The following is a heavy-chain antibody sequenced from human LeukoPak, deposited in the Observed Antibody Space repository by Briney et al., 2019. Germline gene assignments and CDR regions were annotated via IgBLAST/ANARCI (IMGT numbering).Heavy chain of an antibody. D-gene: IGHD1-26*01. J-gene: IGHJ4*02. CDR2: IYYSGST. CDR3: ARGEEPLGAPFDY. V-gene: IGHV4-31*03. Sequence: SETLSPTCTVSGGSISSGGYYWSWIRQHPGKGLEWIGYIYYSGSTYYNPSLKSRVTISVDTSKNQFSLKLSSVTAADTAVYYCARGEEPLGAPFDYWGQGTLVTVSS. CDR1: GGSISSGGYY.